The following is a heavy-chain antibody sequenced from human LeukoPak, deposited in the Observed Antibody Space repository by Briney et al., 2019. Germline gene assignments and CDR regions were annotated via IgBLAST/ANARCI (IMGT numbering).Heavy chain of an antibody. CDR3: ARDRGPAVDDYGDYVKGNDAFDI. V-gene: IGHV3-11*05. Sequence: GGSLRLSCAASGFTFSDYYMSWIRQAPGKGLEWVSYISSSSSYTNYADSVKGRFTISRGNAKNSLYLQMNSLRAEDTAVYYCARDRGPAVDDYGDYVKGNDAFDIWGQGTMVTVSS. J-gene: IGHJ3*02. D-gene: IGHD4-17*01. CDR1: GFTFSDYY. CDR2: ISSSSSYT.